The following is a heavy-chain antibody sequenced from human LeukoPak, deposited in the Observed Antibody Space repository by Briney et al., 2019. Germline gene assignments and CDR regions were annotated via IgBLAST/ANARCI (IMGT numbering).Heavy chain of an antibody. CDR3: ARDQDYYDSSGYDY. J-gene: IGHJ4*02. D-gene: IGHD3-22*01. Sequence: ASVKVSCKASGYTFTSYGISWVRQAPGQGLAWMGWISAYNGNTNYAQKLQGRVTMTTDTSTSTAYMELRSLRSADTAVYYCARDQDYYDSSGYDYWGQGTLVTVSS. CDR1: GYTFTSYG. CDR2: ISAYNGNT. V-gene: IGHV1-18*01.